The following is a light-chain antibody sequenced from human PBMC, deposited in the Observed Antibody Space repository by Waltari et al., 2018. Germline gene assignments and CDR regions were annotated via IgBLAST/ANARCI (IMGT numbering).Light chain of an antibody. Sequence: DIQMTQSPSSLSASVGDRVTITCRASQSINTYLNWYQQKPGKAPNLLIYAASSLQSGVPSRFSGSGSGTDFTLTISSLQPEDFATYYCQQSHSAPMSTFGRGTKLEIK. J-gene: IGKJ2*01. CDR3: QQSHSAPMST. CDR2: AAS. V-gene: IGKV1-39*01. CDR1: QSINTY.